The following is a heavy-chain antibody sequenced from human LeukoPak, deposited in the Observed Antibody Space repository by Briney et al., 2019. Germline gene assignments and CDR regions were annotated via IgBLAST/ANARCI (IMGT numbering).Heavy chain of an antibody. CDR2: INHSGST. V-gene: IGHV4-34*01. CDR3: ASRNYYDSSGYSGSLDY. CDR1: GGSFSGYY. Sequence: PSETLSLTCAVYGGSFSGYYWSWIRQPPGKGLEWIGEINHSGSTNYNPSLKSRITISVDTSQNQFSLKLSSVTAADTAVYYCASRNYYDSSGYSGSLDYWGQGTLVTVSS. J-gene: IGHJ4*02. D-gene: IGHD3-22*01.